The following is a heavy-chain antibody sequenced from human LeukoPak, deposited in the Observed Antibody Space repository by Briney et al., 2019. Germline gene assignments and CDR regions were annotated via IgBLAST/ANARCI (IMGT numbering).Heavy chain of an antibody. V-gene: IGHV3-30*02. CDR3: AKGPGWLRSETYYFDY. Sequence: GGSLRLSCAASGFTFSTYWMSWVRQAPGKGLEWVAFIRYDGSNKYYADSVKGRFTISRDNSKNTLYLQMNSLRAEDTAVYYCAKGPGWLRSETYYFDYWGQGTLVTVSS. CDR1: GFTFSTYW. D-gene: IGHD5-12*01. J-gene: IGHJ4*02. CDR2: IRYDGSNK.